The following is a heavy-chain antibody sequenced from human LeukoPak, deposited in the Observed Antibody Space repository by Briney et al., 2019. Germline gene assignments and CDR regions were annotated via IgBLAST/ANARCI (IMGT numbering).Heavy chain of an antibody. CDR1: GGSISTNSYY. V-gene: IGHV4-39*01. Sequence: PSETLSLTCTVSGGSISTNSYYWGWIRQPPGKVLEWIGSIYYSGSTYYNPSLKSRVTISADTSKNQFSLKLSTVNASDTAVYYCTRGGYGDPVNYFQHWGQGTLVTVSS. D-gene: IGHD4-17*01. CDR3: TRGGYGDPVNYFQH. J-gene: IGHJ1*01. CDR2: IYYSGST.